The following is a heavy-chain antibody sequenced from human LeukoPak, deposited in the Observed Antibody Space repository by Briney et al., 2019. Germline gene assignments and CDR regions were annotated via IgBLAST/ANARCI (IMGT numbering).Heavy chain of an antibody. J-gene: IGHJ4*02. V-gene: IGHV5-51*01. D-gene: IGHD4-17*01. CDR3: AKHVGDYGTLDY. CDR1: GYSFTSYW. CDR2: IYPGDSNT. Sequence: GESLKVSCKGSGYSFTSYWIGWVRQMLGKGLEWMGIIYPGDSNTRYSPSFQGQVTIAADKSISTAYLQWSSLKASDTAMYYCAKHVGDYGTLDYWGQGTLVTVSS.